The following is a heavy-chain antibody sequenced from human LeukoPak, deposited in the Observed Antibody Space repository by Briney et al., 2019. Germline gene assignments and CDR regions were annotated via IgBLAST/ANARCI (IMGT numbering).Heavy chain of an antibody. CDR1: GGSISSYY. V-gene: IGHV4-4*09. J-gene: IGHJ6*03. CDR3: ARGIAVAGTYVFNYYYYYMDV. D-gene: IGHD6-19*01. Sequence: PSETLSLTCTVSGGSISSYYWSWIRQPPGKGLEWIGYIYTSGSTNYNPSLKSRVTISVDTSNNQFSLKLSSVTAADTAVYYCARGIAVAGTYVFNYYYYYMDVWGKGTTVTVSS. CDR2: IYTSGST.